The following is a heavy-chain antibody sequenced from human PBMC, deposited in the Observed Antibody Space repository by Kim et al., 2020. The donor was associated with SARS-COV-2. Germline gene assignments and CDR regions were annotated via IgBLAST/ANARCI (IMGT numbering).Heavy chain of an antibody. CDR1: GYTFTSYY. Sequence: ASVKVSCKASGYTFTSYYMHWVRQAPGQGLEWMGIINPSGGSTSYAQKFQGRVSMTRDTSTSTVYMELSSLRSEDTAVYYCARDPVPSSSWYPHSWIFDYWGQGTLVTVSS. CDR3: ARDPVPSSSWYPHSWIFDY. D-gene: IGHD6-13*01. J-gene: IGHJ4*02. V-gene: IGHV1-46*01. CDR2: INPSGGST.